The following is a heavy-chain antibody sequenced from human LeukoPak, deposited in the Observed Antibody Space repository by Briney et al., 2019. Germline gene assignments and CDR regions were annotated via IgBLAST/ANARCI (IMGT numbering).Heavy chain of an antibody. D-gene: IGHD2-8*01. V-gene: IGHV4-34*01. CDR3: AREAQYCTNGVCTYNWFDP. J-gene: IGHJ5*02. Sequence: SETLSLTCAVYGGSFSGYYWSWIRQPPGKGLEWIGEINHSGSTNYNPSLKSRVTISVDTSKNQFSLKLSSVTAADTAVYYCAREAQYCTNGVCTYNWFDPWGQGTLVTVSS. CDR2: INHSGST. CDR1: GGSFSGYY.